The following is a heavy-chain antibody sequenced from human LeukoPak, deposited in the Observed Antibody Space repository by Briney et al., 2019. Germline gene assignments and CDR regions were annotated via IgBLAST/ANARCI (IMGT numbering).Heavy chain of an antibody. CDR3: ARHPGIAAAGTGSGY. D-gene: IGHD6-13*01. CDR1: GFTFSSYS. V-gene: IGHV3-21*01. J-gene: IGHJ4*02. CDR2: ISSSSSYI. Sequence: GGSLRLSCAASGFTFSSYSMNWVRQAPGKGLEWVSSISSSSSYIYYADSVKGRSTISRDNAKNSLYLQMNSLRAEDTAVYYCARHPGIAAAGTGSGYWGQGTLVTVSS.